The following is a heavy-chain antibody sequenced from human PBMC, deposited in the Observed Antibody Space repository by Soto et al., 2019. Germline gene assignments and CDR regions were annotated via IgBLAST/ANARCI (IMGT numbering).Heavy chain of an antibody. V-gene: IGHV1-18*04. CDR3: ARMIFRGRDYGMDV. Sequence: VGSVKVYCKASGYTFTSYGISWVRQAPGQGLEWMGWISACNGNTNYAQKLRGRVTMTTDTSTSTAYMELRSLRSDDTAVYYCARMIFRGRDYGMDVWGQGTTVTVSS. CDR1: GYTFTSYG. D-gene: IGHD3-3*01. CDR2: ISACNGNT. J-gene: IGHJ6*02.